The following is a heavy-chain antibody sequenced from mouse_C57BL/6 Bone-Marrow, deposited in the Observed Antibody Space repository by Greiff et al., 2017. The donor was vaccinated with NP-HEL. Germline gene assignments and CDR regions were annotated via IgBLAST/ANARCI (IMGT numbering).Heavy chain of an antibody. CDR3: ARSFTTVVPRRPDWYFDV. D-gene: IGHD1-1*01. CDR2: INYDGSST. V-gene: IGHV5-16*01. Sequence: EVKLVESEGGLVQPGRSMKLSCTASGFTFSDYYMAWVRQVPEKGLEWVANINYDGSSTYYLDSLKSRFIISRDNAKNILYLQMSSLKSEDTATYYCARSFTTVVPRRPDWYFDVWGTGTTVTVSS. CDR1: GFTFSDYY. J-gene: IGHJ1*03.